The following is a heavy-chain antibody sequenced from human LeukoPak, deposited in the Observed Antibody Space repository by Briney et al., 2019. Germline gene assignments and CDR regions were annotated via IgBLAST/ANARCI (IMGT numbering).Heavy chain of an antibody. D-gene: IGHD6-19*01. Sequence: PSETLSLTCTVSGGSISSSSYYWSWIRQPPGKGLEWIGYIYYSGSTNYNPSLKSRVTISVDTSKNQFSLKLSSVTAADTAVYYCARTGYSSGWYPGAFDIWGQGTMVTVSS. CDR2: IYYSGST. V-gene: IGHV4-61*01. CDR1: GGSISSSSYY. J-gene: IGHJ3*02. CDR3: ARTGYSSGWYPGAFDI.